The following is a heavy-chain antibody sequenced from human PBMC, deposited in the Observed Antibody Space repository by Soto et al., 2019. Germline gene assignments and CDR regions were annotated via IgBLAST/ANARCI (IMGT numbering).Heavy chain of an antibody. Sequence: ASVKVSCKASGYAFTSYYMHWVRQAPGQGLEWMGIINPSGGSTSYAQKFQGRVTMTRDTSTSTVYMDLSSLRSEDTAVYYCARDSPPPPDIVVVVAATPNFDYWGQGTLVTVSS. CDR2: INPSGGST. D-gene: IGHD2-15*01. CDR3: ARDSPPPPDIVVVVAATPNFDY. CDR1: GYAFTSYY. J-gene: IGHJ4*02. V-gene: IGHV1-46*03.